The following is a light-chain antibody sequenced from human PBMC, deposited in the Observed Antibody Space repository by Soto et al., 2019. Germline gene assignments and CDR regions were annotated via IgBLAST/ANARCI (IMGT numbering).Light chain of an antibody. CDR3: HLNNTYSPT. Sequence: DIQLTQSPSTLSASVGDRVIITCRASQTIGTWLAWYQERPGKATKLLIYKASTLERGVPSRFSGSGSGTEFTLSTSIQQHEDFATYYCHLNNTYSPTLGQGTKLDI. V-gene: IGKV1-5*03. CDR2: KAS. CDR1: QTIGTW. J-gene: IGKJ2*01.